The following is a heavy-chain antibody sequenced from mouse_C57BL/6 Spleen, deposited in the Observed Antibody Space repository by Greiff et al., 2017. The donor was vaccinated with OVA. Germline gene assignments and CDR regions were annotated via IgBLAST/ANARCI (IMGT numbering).Heavy chain of an antibody. CDR2: IDPSDSYT. J-gene: IGHJ4*01. Sequence: VKLQQPGAELVMPGASVKLSCKASGYTFTSYWMHWVKQRPGQGLEWIGEIDPSDSYTNYNQKFKGKSTLTVDKSSSTAYMQLSSLTSEDSAVYYCARKEVTTGYYYAMDYWGQGTSVTVSS. V-gene: IGHV1-69*01. CDR1: GYTFTSYW. CDR3: ARKEVTTGYYYAMDY. D-gene: IGHD2-2*01.